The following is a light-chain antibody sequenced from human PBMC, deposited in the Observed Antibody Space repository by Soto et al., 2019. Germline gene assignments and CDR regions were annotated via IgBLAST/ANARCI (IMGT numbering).Light chain of an antibody. CDR2: EVT. Sequence: QSALTQPASVSGSPGQSITISCTGSSSDVGAYNFVSWYQHHPGKAPKLILYEVTTRPSGVSSRFSGSKSGNTASLTISGLQADDEADHYCSSYTSTNTPYVFGTGTKVTVL. V-gene: IGLV2-14*01. CDR1: SSDVGAYNF. CDR3: SSYTSTNTPYV. J-gene: IGLJ1*01.